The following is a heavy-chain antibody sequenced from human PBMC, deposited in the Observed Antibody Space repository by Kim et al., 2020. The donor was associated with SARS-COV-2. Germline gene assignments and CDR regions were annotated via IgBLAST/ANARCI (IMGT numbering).Heavy chain of an antibody. D-gene: IGHD3-3*01. CDR1: GYTFTGYY. Sequence: ASVKVSCKASGYTFTGYYMHWVRQAPGQGLEWMGWINPNSGGTNYAQKFQGRVTMTRDTSISTAYMELSRLRSDDTPVYYCARVLITIFGVVIMVGSSFDYWGPGTLVTVSS. V-gene: IGHV1-2*02. CDR3: ARVLITIFGVVIMVGSSFDY. J-gene: IGHJ4*02. CDR2: INPNSGGT.